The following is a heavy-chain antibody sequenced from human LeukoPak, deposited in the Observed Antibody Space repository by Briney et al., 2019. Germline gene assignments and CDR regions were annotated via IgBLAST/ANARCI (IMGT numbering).Heavy chain of an antibody. CDR2: IYYSGST. CDR3: ARHFLWFGELMAFDY. CDR1: GGSISSYY. J-gene: IGHJ4*02. Sequence: SETLSLTCTVSGGSISSYYWSWIRQPPGKGLEWIGYIYYSGSTNYNPSLKSRVTISVDTSKNQFSLKLSSVTAADMAVYYCARHFLWFGELMAFDYWGQGTLVTVSS. V-gene: IGHV4-59*08. D-gene: IGHD3-10*01.